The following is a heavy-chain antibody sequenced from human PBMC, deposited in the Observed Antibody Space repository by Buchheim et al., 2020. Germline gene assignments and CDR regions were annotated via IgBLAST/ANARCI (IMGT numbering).Heavy chain of an antibody. CDR3: ARDRTGGSFDY. Sequence: EVQLVESGGGLVQPGGSLRLSCVASGFTFSDHFMDWVRQAPGKGLEWVGRTRNKANSYSTEYAASVKGRFIVSREDSRNSLYLQMNSLKAEDTAVYYCARDRTGGSFDYWGQGT. CDR1: GFTFSDHF. CDR2: TRNKANSYST. V-gene: IGHV3-72*01. J-gene: IGHJ4*02. D-gene: IGHD2-8*02.